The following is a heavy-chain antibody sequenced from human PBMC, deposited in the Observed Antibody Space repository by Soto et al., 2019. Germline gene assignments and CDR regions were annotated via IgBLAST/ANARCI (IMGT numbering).Heavy chain of an antibody. CDR2: IIPILGIA. V-gene: IGHV1-69*02. CDR3: ARGSSSSPNWFDP. J-gene: IGHJ5*02. D-gene: IGHD6-13*01. Sequence: SVKVSCKASGGTFSSYTISWVRQAPGQGLEWMGRIIPILGIANYAQKFQGRVTITADKSTSTAYMELSSLRSEDTAVYYCARGSSSSPNWFDPWGQGTLVTVSS. CDR1: GGTFSSYT.